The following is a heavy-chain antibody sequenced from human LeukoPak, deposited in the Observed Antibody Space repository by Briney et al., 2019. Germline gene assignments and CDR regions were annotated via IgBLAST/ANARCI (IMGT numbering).Heavy chain of an antibody. Sequence: GASVKVSCKASGGTFSSYAISWVRQAPGQGLEWMGGIIPIFGTANYAQKFQGRVTITADESTSTAYMELSSLRSEDTAVYYCARDSSGYYRRGYYYYGMDVWGQGTTVTVSS. D-gene: IGHD3-22*01. J-gene: IGHJ6*02. V-gene: IGHV1-69*13. CDR3: ARDSSGYYRRGYYYYGMDV. CDR2: IIPIFGTA. CDR1: GGTFSSYA.